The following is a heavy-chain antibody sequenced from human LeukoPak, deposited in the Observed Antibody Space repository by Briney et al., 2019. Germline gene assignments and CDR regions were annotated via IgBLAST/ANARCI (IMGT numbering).Heavy chain of an antibody. V-gene: IGHV4-39*01. J-gene: IGHJ5*02. CDR2: IYYSGRS. CDR1: GGSISSSDYY. CDR3: AKHGGYDSSGYWFDP. D-gene: IGHD3-22*01. Sequence: SETLSLTCTVSGGSISSSDYYWGWIRQPPGKGLEWIGSIYYSGRSYYNPSLKSRVTISVDTSKNQFSLKLSSVTAADTAVYYCAKHGGYDSSGYWFDPWGQGTLVTVSS.